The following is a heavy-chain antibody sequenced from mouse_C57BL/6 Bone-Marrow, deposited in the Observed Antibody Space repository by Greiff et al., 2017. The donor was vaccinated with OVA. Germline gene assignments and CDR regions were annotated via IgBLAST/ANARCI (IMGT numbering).Heavy chain of an antibody. CDR1: GYTFTSYW. CDR2: IDPSDSYT. V-gene: IGHV1-69*01. Sequence: QVQLQQPGAELVMPGASVKLSCKASGYTFTSYWMHWVKQRPGQGLEWIGEIDPSDSYTNYNQKFKGKSTLTVDKSSSTAYMQLSSLTSEDSAVYYCARKGERSFDVWGTGTTVTVSS. J-gene: IGHJ1*03. CDR3: ARKGERSFDV.